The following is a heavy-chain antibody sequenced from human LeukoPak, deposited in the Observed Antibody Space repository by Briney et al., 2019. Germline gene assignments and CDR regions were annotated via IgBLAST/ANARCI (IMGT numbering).Heavy chain of an antibody. V-gene: IGHV3-7*01. CDR1: GFTFSDYY. J-gene: IGHJ4*02. CDR3: ARVGDCSSTSCYTADFDY. Sequence: GGSLRLSCAASGFTFSDYYMSWIRQAPGKGLEWVANIKQDGSEKYYVDSVKGRFTISRDNAKNSLYLQMNSLRAEDTAVYYCARVGDCSSTSCYTADFDYWGQGTLVTVSS. CDR2: IKQDGSEK. D-gene: IGHD2-2*02.